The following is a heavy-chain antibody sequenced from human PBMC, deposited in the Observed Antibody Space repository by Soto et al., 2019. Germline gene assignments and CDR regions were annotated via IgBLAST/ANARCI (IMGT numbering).Heavy chain of an antibody. D-gene: IGHD3-22*01. J-gene: IGHJ3*02. CDR3: ATHHYYDSSGYYYGDAFDI. CDR2: IYSGGST. V-gene: IGHV3-66*01. CDR1: EFYVDDKY. Sequence: GGSLRLSCAASEFYVDDKYMSWVRQAPGKGLEWVSVIYSGGSTYYADSVKGRFTISRDNSKNTLYLQMNSLRAEDTAVYYCATHHYYDSSGYYYGDAFDIWGQGTMVTVSS.